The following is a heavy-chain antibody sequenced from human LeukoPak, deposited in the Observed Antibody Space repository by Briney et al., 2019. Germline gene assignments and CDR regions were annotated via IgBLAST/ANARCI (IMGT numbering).Heavy chain of an antibody. CDR3: ARDKTPTDY. J-gene: IGHJ4*02. Sequence: SETLSLTCAVYGGSFSGYYWSWIRQPPGKGLEWIGEINHSGSTNHNPSLKSRVTISVDTSKNQFSLKLSSVTAADTAVYYCARDKTPTDYWGQGTLVTVSS. V-gene: IGHV4-34*01. D-gene: IGHD2-15*01. CDR1: GGSFSGYY. CDR2: INHSGST.